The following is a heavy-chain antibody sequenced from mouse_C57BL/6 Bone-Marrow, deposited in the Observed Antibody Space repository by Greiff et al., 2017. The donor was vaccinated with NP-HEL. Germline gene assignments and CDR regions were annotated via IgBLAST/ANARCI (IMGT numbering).Heavy chain of an antibody. CDR2: IYPRSGNT. CDR3: ARELPMSFDY. V-gene: IGHV1-81*01. Sequence: VQRVESGAELARPGASVKLSCKASGYTFTSYGISWVKQRTGQGLEWIGEIYPRSGNTYYNEKFKGKATLTADKSSSTAYMELRSLTSEDSAVYFCARELPMSFDYWGQGTTLTVSS. J-gene: IGHJ2*01. D-gene: IGHD2-3*01. CDR1: GYTFTSYG.